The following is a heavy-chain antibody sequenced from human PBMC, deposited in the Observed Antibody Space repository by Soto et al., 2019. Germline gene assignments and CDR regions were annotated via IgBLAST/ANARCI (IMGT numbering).Heavy chain of an antibody. CDR3: ASLNSSRTPAFDY. V-gene: IGHV4-31*03. CDR1: GGSISSGGYY. J-gene: IGHJ4*02. D-gene: IGHD6-13*01. CDR2: IYYSGST. Sequence: QVQLQESGPGLVKPSQTLSLTCTVSGGSISSGGYYWSWIRQHPGKGLEWIGYIYYSGSTYYNPSLKSRVTISVDTSKNPLSLKLSSVTAADTAVYYCASLNSSRTPAFDYWGQGTLVTVSS.